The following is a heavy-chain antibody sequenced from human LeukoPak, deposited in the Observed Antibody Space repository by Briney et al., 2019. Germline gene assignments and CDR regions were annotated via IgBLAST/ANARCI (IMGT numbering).Heavy chain of an antibody. CDR2: ISSSGGTI. V-gene: IGHV3-48*03. J-gene: IGHJ6*02. CDR3: AREYYDFWSGYLNYYYYYGMDV. D-gene: IGHD3-3*01. Sequence: GGSLRLSCAASGFTLSSYEMNWVRQAPGKGLEWVSYISSSGGTIYYADSVKGRFTISRDNAKNSLYLQMNSLRAEDTAVYYCAREYYDFWSGYLNYYYYYGMDVWGQGTTVTVSS. CDR1: GFTLSSYE.